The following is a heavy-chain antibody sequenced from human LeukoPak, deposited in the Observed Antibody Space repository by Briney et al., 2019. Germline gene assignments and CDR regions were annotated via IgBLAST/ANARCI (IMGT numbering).Heavy chain of an antibody. CDR3: AGSIWFGEFNAEVVFDY. V-gene: IGHV1-69*05. CDR1: GGTFSSYA. CDR2: IIPIFGTA. J-gene: IGHJ4*02. D-gene: IGHD3-10*01. Sequence: SVKVSCKASGGTFSSYAISWVRQAPGQGLEWMGGIIPIFGTANYAQKFQGRVTITTDESTSTAYMELRSLRSEDTAVYYCAGSIWFGEFNAEVVFDYWGQGTLVTVSS.